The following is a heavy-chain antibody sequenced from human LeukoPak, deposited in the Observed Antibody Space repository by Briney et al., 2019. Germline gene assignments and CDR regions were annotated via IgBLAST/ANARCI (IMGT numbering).Heavy chain of an antibody. CDR3: AELGITMIGGV. CDR1: GFTFSSYE. Sequence: LPGGSLRLSCAASGFTFSSYEMNWVRQAPGKGVEWVSYISSSGSTIYYADSVKGRFTISRDNAKNSLYLQMNSLRAEDTAVYYCAELGITMIGGVWGKGTTVTNSS. V-gene: IGHV3-48*03. J-gene: IGHJ6*04. D-gene: IGHD3-10*02. CDR2: ISSSGSTI.